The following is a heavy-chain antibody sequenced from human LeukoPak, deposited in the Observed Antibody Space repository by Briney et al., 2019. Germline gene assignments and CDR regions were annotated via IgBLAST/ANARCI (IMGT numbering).Heavy chain of an antibody. D-gene: IGHD3-22*01. CDR3: ARGRDYYDSSGYYSYRSAFDI. CDR1: GGSISSSNW. J-gene: IGHJ3*02. V-gene: IGHV4-4*02. CDR2: IYHSGST. Sequence: SGTLSLTCAVSGGSISSSNWWSWVRQPPGKGLEWIGEIYHSGSTNYNPSLKSRVTISVDKSKNQFSLKLSSVTAADTAVYYCARGRDYYDSSGYYSYRSAFDIWGQGTMVTVSS.